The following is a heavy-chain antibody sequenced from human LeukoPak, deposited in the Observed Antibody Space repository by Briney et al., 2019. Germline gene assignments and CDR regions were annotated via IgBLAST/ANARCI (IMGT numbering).Heavy chain of an antibody. D-gene: IGHD6-13*01. CDR2: FDPEDGET. CDR1: GYTLTELS. J-gene: IGHJ6*02. Sequence: ASVNVSCKVSGYTLTELSMHRVRQAPGKGLEWMGGFDPEDGETIYAQKFQGRVTMTEDTSTDTAYMELSSLRSEDTAVYYCATQTGYSSSWYARRYYYYYGMDVWGQGTTVTVSS. V-gene: IGHV1-24*01. CDR3: ATQTGYSSSWYARRYYYYYGMDV.